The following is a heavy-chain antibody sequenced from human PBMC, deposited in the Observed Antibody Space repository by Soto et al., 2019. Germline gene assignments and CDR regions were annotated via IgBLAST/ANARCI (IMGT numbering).Heavy chain of an antibody. CDR3: ARAPPLRVAAAGTGGTFNYYYYGMDG. D-gene: IGHD6-13*01. V-gene: IGHV3-21*01. Sequence: PGGSLRLSCAASGFTFSSYSMNWVRQAPGKGLEWVSSISSSSSYIYYADSVKGRFTISRDNAKNSLYLQMNSLRAEDTAVYYCARAPPLRVAAAGTGGTFNYYYYGMDGWGQRTTVTVSS. CDR2: ISSSSSYI. CDR1: GFTFSSYS. J-gene: IGHJ6*02.